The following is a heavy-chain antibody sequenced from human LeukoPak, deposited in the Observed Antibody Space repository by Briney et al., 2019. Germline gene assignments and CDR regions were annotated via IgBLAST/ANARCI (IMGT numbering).Heavy chain of an antibody. D-gene: IGHD1-26*01. J-gene: IGHJ4*02. CDR3: ARVVGATKEEYYFDY. CDR1: GFTFSSYN. Sequence: GGSLRHSCAASGFTFSSYNMNWVPEAPGEGLEWVSSISSSTDYIYYADSVKGRFTISRDNAKNSLYLQMNSLRAEDTAVYYCARVVGATKEEYYFDYWGQGTLVTVSS. CDR2: ISSSTDYI. V-gene: IGHV3-21*01.